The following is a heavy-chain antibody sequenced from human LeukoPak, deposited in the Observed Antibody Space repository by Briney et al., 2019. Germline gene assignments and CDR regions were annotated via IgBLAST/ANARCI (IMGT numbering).Heavy chain of an antibody. J-gene: IGHJ6*03. CDR3: ARGTSSVYYYYYYMDV. V-gene: IGHV4-4*07. D-gene: IGHD2-2*01. Sequence: XXPXGXXXXXXGRIYTSGSTNYNPSLKSRVTMSVDTSKNQFSLKLSSVTAADTAVYYCARGTSSVYYYYYYMDVWGKGTTVTVSS. CDR2: IYTSGST.